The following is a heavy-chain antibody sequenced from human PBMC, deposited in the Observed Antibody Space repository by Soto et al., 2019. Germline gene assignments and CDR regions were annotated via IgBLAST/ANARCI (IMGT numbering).Heavy chain of an antibody. V-gene: IGHV5-51*01. CDR1: GYSFTSYW. Sequence: GESLKISCKGSGYSFTSYWIDWVRQMPGKGLEWMGIIYPGDSDTRYSPSFQGQVTISADKSISTAYLQWSSLKASDTAMYYCARGLEQQSNWFDPWGQGTLVTVSS. D-gene: IGHD6-13*01. CDR3: ARGLEQQSNWFDP. CDR2: IYPGDSDT. J-gene: IGHJ5*02.